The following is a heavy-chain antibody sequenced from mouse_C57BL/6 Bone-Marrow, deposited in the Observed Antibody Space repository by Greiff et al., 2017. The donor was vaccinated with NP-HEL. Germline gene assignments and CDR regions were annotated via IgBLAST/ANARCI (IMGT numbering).Heavy chain of an antibody. V-gene: IGHV1-80*01. Sequence: QVRLQQSGAELVKPGASVKISCKASGYAFSSYWMNWVKQRPGKGLEWIGQIYPGDGDTNYNGKFKGKATLTADKSSSTAYMQLSSLTSEDSAVYFCARGFGYPWYFDVWGTGTTVTVSS. D-gene: IGHD2-2*01. J-gene: IGHJ1*03. CDR2: IYPGDGDT. CDR3: ARGFGYPWYFDV. CDR1: GYAFSSYW.